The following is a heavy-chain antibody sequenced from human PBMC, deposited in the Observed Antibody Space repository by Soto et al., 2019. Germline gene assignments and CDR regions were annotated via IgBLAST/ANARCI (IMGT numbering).Heavy chain of an antibody. CDR3: ARRYNWNTRYYYYGMDV. J-gene: IGHJ6*02. D-gene: IGHD1-20*01. Sequence: QVQLQESGPGLVKHSGTLCLTCAVSGGSISSINWWSWVRQPPGKGLEWIGEIYHSGSTNYNPSLKSRVTISVDKSKNQFSLKLSSVTAADTAVYYCARRYNWNTRYYYYGMDVWGQGTTVTVSS. V-gene: IGHV4-4*02. CDR1: GGSISSINW. CDR2: IYHSGST.